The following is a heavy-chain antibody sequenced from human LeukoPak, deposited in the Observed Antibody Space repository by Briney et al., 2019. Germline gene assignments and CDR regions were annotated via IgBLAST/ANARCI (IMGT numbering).Heavy chain of an antibody. V-gene: IGHV4/OR15-8*01. D-gene: IGHD3-16*02. CDR1: GGSIDSTNW. J-gene: IGHJ4*02. CDR2: IHHDGRI. CDR3: ARSHGHLWGNYPDY. Sequence: SETLSLTCDVSGGSIDSTNWWNWVRQPPGKGLEWIGEIHHDGRINYNPSLKSRVTLSVDKSKNQISLRLNSVTAADTAMYYCARSHGHLWGNYPDYWGQETLVTVSS.